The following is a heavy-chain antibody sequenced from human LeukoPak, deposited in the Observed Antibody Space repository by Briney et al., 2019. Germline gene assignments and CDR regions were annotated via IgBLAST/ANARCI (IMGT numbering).Heavy chain of an antibody. J-gene: IGHJ4*02. V-gene: IGHV3-30*18. CDR2: ISYDGSNK. CDR1: GFTFSSYG. CDR3: AKDYYYDSSGYESFDY. D-gene: IGHD3-22*01. Sequence: GGSLRLSCAASGFTFSSYGMHWVRQAPGKGLEWVAVISYDGSNKYYADSVKGRFTISRDNSKNTLYLQMNSLRAEDTAVYYCAKDYYYDSSGYESFDYWGQGTLVTVSS.